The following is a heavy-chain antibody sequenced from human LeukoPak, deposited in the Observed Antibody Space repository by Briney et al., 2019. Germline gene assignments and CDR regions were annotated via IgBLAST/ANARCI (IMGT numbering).Heavy chain of an antibody. D-gene: IGHD5-24*01. V-gene: IGHV3-21*01. CDR3: ARDLGRDGYSSEYFQH. CDR2: ISSSSSYI. J-gene: IGHJ1*01. CDR1: GFTFSSYA. Sequence: GGSLRLSCAASGFTFSSYAMSWVRQVPGKGLEWVSSISSSSSYIYYADSVKGRFTISRDNAKNSLYLQMNSLRAEDTAVYYCARDLGRDGYSSEYFQHWGQGTLVTVSS.